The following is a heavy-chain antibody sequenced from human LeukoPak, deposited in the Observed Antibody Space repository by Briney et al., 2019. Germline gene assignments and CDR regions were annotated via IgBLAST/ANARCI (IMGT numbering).Heavy chain of an antibody. J-gene: IGHJ4*02. CDR3: AKDLSCTTATCSLDY. D-gene: IGHD2-2*01. V-gene: IGHV3-30-3*01. Sequence: GGSLRLSCAASGFTFSSYAMHWVRQAPGKGLEWVAVISYDGSNKYYADSVKGRFTISRDNSKNTLYLQMSSLRAEDTALYYCAKDLSCTTATCSLDYWGQGTLVTVSS. CDR1: GFTFSSYA. CDR2: ISYDGSNK.